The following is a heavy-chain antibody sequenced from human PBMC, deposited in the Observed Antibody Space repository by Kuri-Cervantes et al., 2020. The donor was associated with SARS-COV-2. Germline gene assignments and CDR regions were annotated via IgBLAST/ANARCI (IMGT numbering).Heavy chain of an antibody. CDR2: IIPIFGTA. J-gene: IGHJ4*02. Sequence: SVKVSCKVSGYTLTELSMHWVRQAPGQGLEWMGRIIPIFGTANYAQKFQGRVTITADESTSTAYMELSSLRSEDTAVYYCARDSVVAAAAYWGQGTLVTVSS. CDR3: ARDSVVAAAAY. V-gene: IGHV1-69*13. CDR1: GYTLTELS. D-gene: IGHD6-13*01.